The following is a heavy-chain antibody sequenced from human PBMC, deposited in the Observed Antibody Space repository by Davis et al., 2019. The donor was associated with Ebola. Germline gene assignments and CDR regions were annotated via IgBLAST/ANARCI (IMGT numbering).Heavy chain of an antibody. D-gene: IGHD3-10*01. CDR2: ISAYNGNT. CDR1: GYTFTSYG. Sequence: AASVKVSCKASGYTFTSYGISWVRQAPGQGLEWMGWISAYNGNTNYAQKLQGRVTMTTDTSTSTAYMELRSLRSDDTAVYYCARVKRPHVLLWFRPLDYWGQGTLVTVSS. V-gene: IGHV1-18*04. CDR3: ARVKRPHVLLWFRPLDY. J-gene: IGHJ4*02.